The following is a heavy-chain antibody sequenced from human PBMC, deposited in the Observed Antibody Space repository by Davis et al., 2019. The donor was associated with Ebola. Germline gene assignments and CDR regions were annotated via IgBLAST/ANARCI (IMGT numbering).Heavy chain of an antibody. D-gene: IGHD3/OR15-3a*01. J-gene: IGHJ6*02. CDR3: ARDGAYEFADNYYYYGMDV. CDR1: GFTFSSYG. Sequence: GGSLRLSCAASGFTFSSYGMHWVRQAPGKGLEWVAVIWYDGSNKYYADSVKGRFTISRDNSKNTLYLQMNSLRAEDTAVYYCARDGAYEFADNYYYYGMDVWGQGTTVTVSS. CDR2: IWYDGSNK. V-gene: IGHV3-33*01.